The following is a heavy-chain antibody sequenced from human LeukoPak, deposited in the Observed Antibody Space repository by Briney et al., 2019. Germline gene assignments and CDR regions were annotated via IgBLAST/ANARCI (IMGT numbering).Heavy chain of an antibody. V-gene: IGHV1-18*01. D-gene: IGHD3-9*01. Sequence: RRGSVRVSCTASGYTFTSYGISWVRQAPGQGLEWKGWISAYNGNRNYAQKLQGRVTMTTDTSTSTAYMELRSLRSDDTAVYYCARAYDILTGYSSNLFDPWGQGTLVTVSS. CDR3: ARAYDILTGYSSNLFDP. J-gene: IGHJ5*02. CDR1: GYTFTSYG. CDR2: ISAYNGNR.